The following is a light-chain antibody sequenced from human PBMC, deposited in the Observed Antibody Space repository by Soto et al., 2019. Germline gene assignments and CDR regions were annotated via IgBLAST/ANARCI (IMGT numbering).Light chain of an antibody. CDR3: QTWGTGIRV. CDR2: LNSDGSH. V-gene: IGLV4-69*01. CDR1: SGHSSYA. J-gene: IGLJ3*02. Sequence: QLVLTQSPSASASLGASVKLTCTLSSGHSSYAIAWHQQQPERGPRYLMRLNSDGSHNKGDGIPDRFSGSSSGAERHLTISGHQSEDEADYYCQTWGTGIRVFGGGTKLTVL.